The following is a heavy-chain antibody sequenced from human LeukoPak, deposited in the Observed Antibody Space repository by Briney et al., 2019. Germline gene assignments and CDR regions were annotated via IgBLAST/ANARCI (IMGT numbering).Heavy chain of an antibody. CDR2: IYYSGST. CDR1: GGSISSGGYY. J-gene: IGHJ6*02. CDR3: ARTTADALYGMDV. V-gene: IGHV4-30-4*08. D-gene: IGHD1-1*01. Sequence: SQTLSLTCTVSGGSISSGGYYWSWIRQHPGKGLEWIGYIYYSGSTYYNPSLKSRVTISVDTSKNQFSLKLSSVTAADTAVYYCARTTADALYGMDVWGQGTTVTVSS.